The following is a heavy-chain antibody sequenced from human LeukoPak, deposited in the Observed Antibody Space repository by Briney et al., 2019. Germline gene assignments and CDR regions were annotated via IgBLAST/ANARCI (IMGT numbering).Heavy chain of an antibody. D-gene: IGHD3-22*01. J-gene: IGHJ4*02. Sequence: SETLSLTCAASGYSISSGYYWGWIRQPPGKGLEWIGSIYHSGSTYYNPSLKSRVTISVDTSKNQFSLKLSSVTAADTAVYYCARHKYYDSSFDYWGQGTLVTVSS. CDR3: ARHKYYDSSFDY. CDR1: GYSISSGYY. V-gene: IGHV4-38-2*01. CDR2: IYHSGST.